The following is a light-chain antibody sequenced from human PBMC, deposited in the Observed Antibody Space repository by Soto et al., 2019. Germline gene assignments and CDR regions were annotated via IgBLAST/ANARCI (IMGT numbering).Light chain of an antibody. CDR1: QSLLHSNGYNY. J-gene: IGKJ3*01. CDR3: MQALHTPTRFT. CDR2: LGS. V-gene: IGKV2-28*01. Sequence: DIVMTQSPLSLPVTPGEPASISCRSSQSLLHSNGYNYLDWYLQRLGQSPQLLIYLGSNRAPGGPDRFSGSGSGTEFTLRISRVEAEDVGVYYCMQALHTPTRFTFGPGTKVDI.